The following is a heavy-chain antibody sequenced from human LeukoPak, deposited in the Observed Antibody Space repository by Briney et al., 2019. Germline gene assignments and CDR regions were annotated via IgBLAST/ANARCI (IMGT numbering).Heavy chain of an antibody. V-gene: IGHV7-4-1*02. CDR2: INTNTGNP. CDR3: ARVDTAMVTITPFDY. D-gene: IGHD5-18*01. CDR1: GYAFTSYA. Sequence: ASVKVSCKASGYAFTSYAMNWVRQAPGQGLEWMGWINTNTGNPTYAQGFTGRFVFSLDTSVSTAYLQISSLKAEDTAVYYCARVDTAMVTITPFDYWGQGTLVTVSS. J-gene: IGHJ4*02.